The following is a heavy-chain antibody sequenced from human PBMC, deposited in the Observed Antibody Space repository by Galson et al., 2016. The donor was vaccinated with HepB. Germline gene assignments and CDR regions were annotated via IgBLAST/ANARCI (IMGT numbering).Heavy chain of an antibody. J-gene: IGHJ3*02. D-gene: IGHD6-13*01. Sequence: SLRLSCAASGFTFTGYTMNWVRQSPGKGLEWVSSISGGSSYQYYADSVKGRFTISRDNPKNSLYLQMNSLRAEDTAIYFCARTPGYSDTWSDAFDIWGPGTNVTVSS. CDR1: GFTFTGYT. CDR2: ISGGSSYQ. CDR3: ARTPGYSDTWSDAFDI. V-gene: IGHV3-21*01.